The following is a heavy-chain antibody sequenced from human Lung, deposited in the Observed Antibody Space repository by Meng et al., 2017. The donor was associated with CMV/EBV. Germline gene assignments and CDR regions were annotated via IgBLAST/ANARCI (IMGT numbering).Heavy chain of an antibody. D-gene: IGHD2-2*02. Sequence: SETLSLXXAVYGGSFSGYYWSWIRQPPGKGLEWIGEINHSGSTNYNPSLKSRVTISVDTSKNQFSLKLSSVTAADTAVYYCAIVSVVVPAAILVKRGFDIWGQGXMVTVSS. CDR1: GGSFSGYY. J-gene: IGHJ3*02. V-gene: IGHV4-34*01. CDR3: AIVSVVVPAAILVKRGFDI. CDR2: INHSGST.